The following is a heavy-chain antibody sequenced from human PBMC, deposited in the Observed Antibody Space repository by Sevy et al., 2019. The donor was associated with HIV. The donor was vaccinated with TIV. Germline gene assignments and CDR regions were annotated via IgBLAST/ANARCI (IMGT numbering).Heavy chain of an antibody. V-gene: IGHV4-59*01. J-gene: IGHJ6*02. D-gene: IGHD5-12*01. CDR1: GGSISSYY. CDR3: AREVRGYSGYDKHSSGWYESEYYYYYGMDV. CDR2: IYYSGST. Sequence: SETLSLTCTVSGGSISSYYWSWIRQPPGKGLEWIGYIYYSGSTNYNPSLKSRVTISVDTSKNQFSLKLSSVTAADTAVYYCAREVRGYSGYDKHSSGWYESEYYYYYGMDVWGQGTTVTVSS.